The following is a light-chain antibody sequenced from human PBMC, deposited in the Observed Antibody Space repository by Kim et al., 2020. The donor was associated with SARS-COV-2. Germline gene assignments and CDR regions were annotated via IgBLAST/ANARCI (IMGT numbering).Light chain of an antibody. J-gene: IGLJ2*01. V-gene: IGLV3-1*01. Sequence: VSPGQTASITCSGDKLGHKFNCWYQKKPGQSPVLVIYQDTKRPSGIPERFSGSNSGNTATLTISGTQAMDEADYYCQAWDSTTVVFGGGTQLTVL. CDR1: KLGHKF. CDR2: QDT. CDR3: QAWDSTTVV.